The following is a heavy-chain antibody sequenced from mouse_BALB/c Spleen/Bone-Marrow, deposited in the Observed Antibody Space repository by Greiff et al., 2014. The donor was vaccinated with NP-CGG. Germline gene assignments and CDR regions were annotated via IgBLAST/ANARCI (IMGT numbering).Heavy chain of an antibody. V-gene: IGHV14-3*02. CDR1: GFNIKDTY. CDR3: AAYYYGSSQFAY. Sequence: VQLKESGAELVKPGASVKLSCTASGFNIKDTYMHWVKQRPEQGLEWIGRIDPANGNTKYDPKFQGKATITADTSSNTAYLRLSSLTSEDTAVYYCAAYYYGSSQFAYWGQGTLVTVSA. CDR2: IDPANGNT. J-gene: IGHJ3*01. D-gene: IGHD1-1*01.